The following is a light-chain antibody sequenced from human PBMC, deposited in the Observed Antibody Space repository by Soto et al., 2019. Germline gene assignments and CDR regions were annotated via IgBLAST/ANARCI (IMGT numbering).Light chain of an antibody. CDR1: QTIGTY. J-gene: IGKJ1*01. CDR2: DAS. CDR3: QQSYNTPLT. V-gene: IGKV1-39*01. Sequence: IEVTQSPSSLAASLGDRVTITCRASQTIGTYVNWYRQKSGAAPELLIYDASTLQSGVPSRIRGGASGTDFPLTISSLQLDYFATYYCQQSYNTPLTFGQGTKVEIK.